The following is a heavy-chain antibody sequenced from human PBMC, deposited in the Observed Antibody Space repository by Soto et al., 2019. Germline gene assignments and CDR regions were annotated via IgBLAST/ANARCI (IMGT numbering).Heavy chain of an antibody. CDR3: ARNGRTGTLYYSGMDV. CDR2: IIPIFGTA. D-gene: IGHD1-1*01. Sequence: GASVKVSCKASGGTFSSYAISWVRQAPGQGLEWMGGIIPIFGTANYAQKFQGRVTITADGSTSTAYMELSSLRSEDTAVYYCARNGRTGTLYYSGMDVWGQGTTVTVSS. V-gene: IGHV1-69*13. J-gene: IGHJ6*02. CDR1: GGTFSSYA.